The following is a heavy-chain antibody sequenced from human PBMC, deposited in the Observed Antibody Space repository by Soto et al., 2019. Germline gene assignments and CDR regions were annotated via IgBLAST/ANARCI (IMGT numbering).Heavy chain of an antibody. D-gene: IGHD1-7*01. J-gene: IGHJ4*02. CDR2: IDPSDSYT. CDR1: GYSFTSYW. Sequence: GESLKISCKGSGYSFTSYWISWVRQMPGKGLEWMGRIDPSDSYTNYSPSFQGHVTISADKSISTAYLQWSSLKASDTAMYYCARHWGNWNYGRSAPYDYWGQGTLVTVSS. V-gene: IGHV5-10-1*01. CDR3: ARHWGNWNYGRSAPYDY.